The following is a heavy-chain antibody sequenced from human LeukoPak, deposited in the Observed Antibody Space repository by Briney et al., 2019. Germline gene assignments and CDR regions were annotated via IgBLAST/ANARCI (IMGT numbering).Heavy chain of an antibody. CDR3: AKDRWIRRISLAGQDY. CDR2: TSYDGSDT. Sequence: PGRSLRLSCATSGLTFSSYGMHWVRQAPGKGLEWVAVTSYDGSDTYYADSVKGRFTISRDNSKNTLYLQINSLRAEDTAVYYCAKDRWIRRISLAGQDYWGQGTLVTVSS. CDR1: GLTFSSYG. V-gene: IGHV3-30*18. D-gene: IGHD6-19*01. J-gene: IGHJ4*02.